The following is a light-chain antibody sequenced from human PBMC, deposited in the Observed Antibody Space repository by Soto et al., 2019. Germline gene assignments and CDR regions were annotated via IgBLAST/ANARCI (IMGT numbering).Light chain of an antibody. J-gene: IGKJ3*01. Sequence: DIQMTQSPSTLSASVGDRVIITCRASQSIRSWLAWYQQKPGKAPKLLIFKASNLEGGVPSRFSGSGSGTEFTLTISSLQPDDLATYYCLQYNSYSLFTFCPGTKVDIK. CDR2: KAS. V-gene: IGKV1-5*03. CDR1: QSIRSW. CDR3: LQYNSYSLFT.